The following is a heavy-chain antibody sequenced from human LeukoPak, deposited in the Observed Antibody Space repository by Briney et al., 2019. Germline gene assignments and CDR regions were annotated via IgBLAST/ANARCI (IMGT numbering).Heavy chain of an antibody. CDR3: AKDPSTVTTPWFDP. D-gene: IGHD4-17*01. Sequence: GGSLRLSCAASGFTFSSYSMNWVRQAPGKGLEWVSSISSSSSYIYYADSVKGRFTISRDNAKNSLYLQMNSLRAEDTAVYYCAKDPSTVTTPWFDPWGQGTLVTVSS. J-gene: IGHJ5*02. V-gene: IGHV3-21*04. CDR1: GFTFSSYS. CDR2: ISSSSSYI.